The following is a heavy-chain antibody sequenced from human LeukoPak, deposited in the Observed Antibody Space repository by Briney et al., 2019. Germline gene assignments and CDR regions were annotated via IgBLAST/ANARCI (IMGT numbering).Heavy chain of an antibody. CDR1: GYTFTSYY. D-gene: IGHD2-15*01. CDR3: AKAEGYCSGTWCFQWFDW. J-gene: IGHJ4*02. CDR2: INPSGGST. V-gene: IGHV1-46*01. Sequence: ASVKVSCKASGYTFTSYYMHWVRQAPGQGLEWMGIINPSGGSTSYAQKFQGRVTMTRDTSTSTVYMELSSLRAEDTAVYYCAKAEGYCSGTWCFQWFDWWGQGTLVTVSS.